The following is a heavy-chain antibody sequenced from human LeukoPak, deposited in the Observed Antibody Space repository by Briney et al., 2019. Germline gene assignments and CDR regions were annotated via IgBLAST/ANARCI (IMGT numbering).Heavy chain of an antibody. J-gene: IGHJ3*01. D-gene: IGHD4-17*01. V-gene: IGHV1-69*13. CDR3: ARDRPPYVDYDAFDV. Sequence: ASVKVSCKSSGGTFSSYGINWVRQAPGQGLEWMGGIFPIFGTADYARNFQGRVTISADASTSTAYMELSSLTSEDTAVYYCARDRPPYVDYDAFDVWGQGTMVTVSS. CDR2: IFPIFGTA. CDR1: GGTFSSYG.